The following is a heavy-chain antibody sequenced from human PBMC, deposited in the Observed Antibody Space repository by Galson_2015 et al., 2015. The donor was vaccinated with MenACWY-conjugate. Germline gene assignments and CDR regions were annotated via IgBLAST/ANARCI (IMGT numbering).Heavy chain of an antibody. CDR3: AQYCSSTSCYAGKGA. CDR1: GFTFSSYW. Sequence: SPRLSCAASGFTFSSYWMHWVRQAPGKGLVWVSRINSDGSSTSYADSVKGRFTISRDNAKNTLYLQMNSLRAEDTAVYYCAQYCSSTSCYAGKGAWGQGTLVTVSS. D-gene: IGHD2-2*01. CDR2: INSDGSST. J-gene: IGHJ5*02. V-gene: IGHV3-74*01.